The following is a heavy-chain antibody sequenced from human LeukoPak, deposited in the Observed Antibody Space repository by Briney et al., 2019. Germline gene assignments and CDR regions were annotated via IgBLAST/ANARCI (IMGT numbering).Heavy chain of an antibody. CDR1: GFTFSSYE. Sequence: GGPLRLSCAASGFTFSSYEMNWVRQAPGKGLEWVSYISSSGSTIYYADSVKGRFTISRDNAKNSLYLQMNSLRAEDTAVYYCARDTDCSGGSCYGSEAFDIWGQGTMVTVSS. CDR2: ISSSGSTI. V-gene: IGHV3-48*03. J-gene: IGHJ3*02. D-gene: IGHD2-15*01. CDR3: ARDTDCSGGSCYGSEAFDI.